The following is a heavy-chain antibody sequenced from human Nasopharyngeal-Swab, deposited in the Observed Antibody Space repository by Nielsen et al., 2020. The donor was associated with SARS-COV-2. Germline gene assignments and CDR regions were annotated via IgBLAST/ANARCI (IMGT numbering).Heavy chain of an antibody. D-gene: IGHD4-17*01. Sequence: RQAPGQGLEWMGWINTNTGNPTYAQGFTGRFVFSLDTSVSTAYLQISSLKAEDTAVYYCAREPLPGYGDYGYWGQGTLGTVSS. CDR2: INTNTGNP. CDR3: AREPLPGYGDYGY. J-gene: IGHJ4*02. V-gene: IGHV7-4-1*02.